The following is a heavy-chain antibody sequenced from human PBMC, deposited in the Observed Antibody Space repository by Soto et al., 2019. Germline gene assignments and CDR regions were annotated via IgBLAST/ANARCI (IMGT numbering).Heavy chain of an antibody. V-gene: IGHV4-31*03. CDR3: ARSQVAMIHPFEY. CDR1: GVSISSGGYY. CDR2: IYHTGST. D-gene: IGHD3-22*01. J-gene: IGHJ4*02. Sequence: QVQLQESGPGLVKPSQTLSLTCTVSGVSISSGGYYWSWIRQHPGKGLEWIGYIYHTGSTYHNPSLKGRVTISVDTSNNKFSLNLSSVTAADTAVYHCARSQVAMIHPFEYWGQGTLVTVSS.